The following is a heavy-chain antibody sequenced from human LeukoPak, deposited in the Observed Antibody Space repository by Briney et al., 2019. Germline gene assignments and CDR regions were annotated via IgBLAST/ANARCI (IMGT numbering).Heavy chain of an antibody. D-gene: IGHD5-24*01. Sequence: ASVRVSCKASGYTFISYGISWVRQAPGQGLEWMGWISTYNGNTKYSQKLQGRVTITRDTSASTAYMDLSSLRSEDTAVYYCAREIDRDGYNRFFDYWGQGTLVTVSS. CDR3: AREIDRDGYNRFFDY. CDR2: ISTYNGNT. V-gene: IGHV1-18*01. J-gene: IGHJ4*02. CDR1: GYTFISYG.